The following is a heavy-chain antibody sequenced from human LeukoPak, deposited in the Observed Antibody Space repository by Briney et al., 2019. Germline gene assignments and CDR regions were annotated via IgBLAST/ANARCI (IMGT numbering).Heavy chain of an antibody. J-gene: IGHJ4*02. CDR1: GFTFSTYA. CDR3: AKPVTDYDTLTGYDY. D-gene: IGHD3-9*01. V-gene: IGHV3-23*01. Sequence: PGGSLRLSCSASGFTFSTYAMSWVRQAPGKGLEGVSALSASGAATKYADSVKGRFTISRDNSKNTVSLQMSGLRAEDTATYYCAKPVTDYDTLTGYDYWGQGTLVTVSS. CDR2: LSASGAAT.